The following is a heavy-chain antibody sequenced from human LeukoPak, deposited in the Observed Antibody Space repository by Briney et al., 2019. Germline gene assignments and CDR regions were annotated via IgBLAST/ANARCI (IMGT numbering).Heavy chain of an antibody. J-gene: IGHJ4*02. CDR1: GFTFSSYG. V-gene: IGHV3-48*04. D-gene: IGHD5-12*01. CDR2: ISSSGSTI. Sequence: GGSLRLSCAASGFTFSSYGMSWVRQAPGKGLEWVSYISSSGSTIYYADSVKGRFTISRDNAKNSLYLQMNSLRAEDTAIYYCARDGGYAGYVLDNWGQGTLVSVSS. CDR3: ARDGGYAGYVLDN.